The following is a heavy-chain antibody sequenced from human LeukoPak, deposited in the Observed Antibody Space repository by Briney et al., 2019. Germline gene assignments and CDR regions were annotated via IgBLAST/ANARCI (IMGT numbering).Heavy chain of an antibody. V-gene: IGHV1-8*01. CDR3: ARGPGYDFWSGYYTPTYYYYGMDV. Sequence: ASVKVSCKASGYTFTSYDINWVRQATGQGLEWMGWMNPNSGNTGYAQKFQGRVTMTRNTSISTAYMELSSPRSEDTAVYYCARGPGYDFWSGYYTPTYYYYGMDVWGQGTTVTVSS. J-gene: IGHJ6*02. CDR2: MNPNSGNT. CDR1: GYTFTSYD. D-gene: IGHD3-3*01.